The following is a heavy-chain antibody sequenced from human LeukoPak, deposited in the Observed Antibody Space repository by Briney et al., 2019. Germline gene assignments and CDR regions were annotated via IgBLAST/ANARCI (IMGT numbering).Heavy chain of an antibody. Sequence: GESLKISCKGSGYSFTSYWIGWVRQMPGKGLEWMGIIYPGDSDTRYSPSFQGQVTISADKSISTAYMQWSSLKASDTAMYYCARLPSRDCSSTSCHFDYWGQGTLVTVSS. V-gene: IGHV5-51*01. CDR2: IYPGDSDT. CDR3: ARLPSRDCSSTSCHFDY. J-gene: IGHJ4*02. CDR1: GYSFTSYW. D-gene: IGHD2-2*01.